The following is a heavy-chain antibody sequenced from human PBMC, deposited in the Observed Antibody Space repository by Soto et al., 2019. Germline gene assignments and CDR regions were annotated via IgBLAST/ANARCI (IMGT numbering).Heavy chain of an antibody. V-gene: IGHV3-30-3*01. CDR3: ARGGAVASSWYFDL. CDR1: GFTFSSFA. Sequence: QVQVVESGGGVVQPGRSLRLSWAASGFTFSSFAFHWVRRAPGKGLGWVTAISYNGINIYYADSVKGRFTISRDNSKNTLCLQMNSLRAEDTARYYSARGGAVASSWYFDLWGRGTLVTVSS. J-gene: IGHJ2*01. D-gene: IGHD6-19*01. CDR2: ISYNGINI.